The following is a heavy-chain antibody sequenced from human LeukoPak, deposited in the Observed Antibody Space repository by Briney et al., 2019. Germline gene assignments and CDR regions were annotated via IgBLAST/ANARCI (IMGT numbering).Heavy chain of an antibody. Sequence: SETLSLTCTASGGSLSNYYWSWIRQPPGKGLEWIGYIYYSGSTNYNPSLKSRVTISVDTSSNQFSLKLNSVTAADTAVYYCARRAYGSGSFNRYHFDYWGQGTLVAVSS. CDR1: GGSLSNYY. CDR3: ARRAYGSGSFNRYHFDY. CDR2: IYYSGST. D-gene: IGHD3-10*01. V-gene: IGHV4-59*08. J-gene: IGHJ4*02.